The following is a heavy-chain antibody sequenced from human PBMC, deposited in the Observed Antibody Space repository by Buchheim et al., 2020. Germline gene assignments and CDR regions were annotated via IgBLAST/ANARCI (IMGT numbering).Heavy chain of an antibody. CDR2: SGTTGNT. CDR1: GFTFSFSNYA. V-gene: IGHV3-23*01. Sequence: EVQLLESGGGLVQAGGSLRLSCAASGFTFSFSNYAMTWVRQAPGKGLEWVSTSGTTGNTYYADSVTGRFTISRDNSKNPLYLQMSSLRVDDTGVYYCAREVTTSVRGLVTPRLRRYGMDVWGQGIT. J-gene: IGHJ6*02. D-gene: IGHD3-10*01. CDR3: AREVTTSVRGLVTPRLRRYGMDV.